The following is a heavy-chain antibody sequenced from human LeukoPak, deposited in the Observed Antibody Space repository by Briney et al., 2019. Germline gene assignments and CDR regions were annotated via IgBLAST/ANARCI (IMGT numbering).Heavy chain of an antibody. CDR1: GFTFSSYG. Sequence: PGGSLRLSCAASGFTFSSYGMHWVRQAPGKGLEWVAFIRYDGSNKYYADSVKGRFTISRDNSKNTLYLQMNSLRAEDTAVYYCAKVGGRYCSSTSCSRYYYMDVWGKGTTVTVSS. CDR3: AKVGGRYCSSTSCSRYYYMDV. V-gene: IGHV3-30*02. J-gene: IGHJ6*03. D-gene: IGHD2-2*01. CDR2: IRYDGSNK.